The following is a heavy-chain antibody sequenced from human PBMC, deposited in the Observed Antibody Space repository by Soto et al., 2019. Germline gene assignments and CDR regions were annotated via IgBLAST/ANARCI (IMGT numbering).Heavy chain of an antibody. CDR1: GFAFGRSW. V-gene: IGHV3-7*01. CDR3: ARDPEFGAVDY. J-gene: IGHJ4*02. Sequence: EVQLVETGGDLVQPGESLRLSCAASGFAFGRSWMGWVRQAPEKGLEWVAIVNEAGSVKLYMDSVEDRFTIYRDNAKNSLYLQMNSLRVDDTSIYDCARDPEFGAVDYWGQGNLVTVSS. D-gene: IGHD3-10*01. CDR2: VNEAGSVK.